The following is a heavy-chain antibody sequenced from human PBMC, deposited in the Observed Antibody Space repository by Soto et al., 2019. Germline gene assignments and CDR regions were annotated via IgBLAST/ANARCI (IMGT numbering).Heavy chain of an antibody. V-gene: IGHV3-23*01. CDR1: GFTFSTYA. CDR2: ISGGGDST. D-gene: IGHD2-21*02. J-gene: IGHJ4*02. Sequence: GGSLRLSCAASGFTFSTYAMTWVRQAPGRGLEWVSAISGGGDSTYYTDSVKGRFTISRDFSNNTLYLQMNSLRAEDTAVYYCAKDKGRAYCGGNRYFFDYWGQGALVTVSS. CDR3: AKDKGRAYCGGNRYFFDY.